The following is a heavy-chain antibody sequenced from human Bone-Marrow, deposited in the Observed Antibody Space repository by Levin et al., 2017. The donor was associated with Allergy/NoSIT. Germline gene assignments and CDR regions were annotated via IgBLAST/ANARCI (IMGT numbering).Heavy chain of an antibody. CDR1: GFTFSDAW. CDR3: TTAGTKKSGDPDY. Sequence: LSLTCAASGFTFSDAWMSWVRQAPGKGLEWVGRIKSKTDGGTTDYAAPVKGRFTMSRDDSKNTLYLQMNSLKTEDTALYYCTTAGTKKSGDPDYWGQGTLVTVSS. D-gene: IGHD1-26*01. J-gene: IGHJ4*02. CDR2: IKSKTDGGTT. V-gene: IGHV3-15*01.